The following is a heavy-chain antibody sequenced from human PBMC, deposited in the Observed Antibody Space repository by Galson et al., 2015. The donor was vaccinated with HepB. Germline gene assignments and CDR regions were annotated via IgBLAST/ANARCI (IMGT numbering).Heavy chain of an antibody. V-gene: IGHV1-18*01. Sequence: SVKVSCKASGYTFTSYGISWVRQAPGQGLEWMGWISAYNGNTNYAQKLQGRVTMTTDTSTSTAYMELRSLRSDDTAVYYCARDRRYYGSGSYLPLDYYGMDVWGQGTTVTVSS. CDR2: ISAYNGNT. CDR3: ARDRRYYGSGSYLPLDYYGMDV. CDR1: GYTFTSYG. D-gene: IGHD3-10*01. J-gene: IGHJ6*02.